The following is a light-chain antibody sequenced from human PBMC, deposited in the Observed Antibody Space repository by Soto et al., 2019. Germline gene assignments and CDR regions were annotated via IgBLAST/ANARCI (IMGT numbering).Light chain of an antibody. CDR1: SGSVSTSYY. CDR2: STN. Sequence: QTVVTQEPSFSVSPGGTVTLTCGLSSGSVSTSYYPSWYQQTPGQAPRTLIYSTNTRSSGVPDRFSGSILGNKAALTITGAQADDESDYYCVLYMGSGPRVVFGGGTKVTVL. V-gene: IGLV8-61*01. CDR3: VLYMGSGPRVV. J-gene: IGLJ2*01.